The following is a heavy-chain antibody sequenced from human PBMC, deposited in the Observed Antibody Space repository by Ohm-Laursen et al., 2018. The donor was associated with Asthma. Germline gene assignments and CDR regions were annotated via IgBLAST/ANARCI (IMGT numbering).Heavy chain of an antibody. V-gene: IGHV1-2*06. J-gene: IGHJ6*03. CDR3: TVGYYDSSGYYYRDY. CDR1: GYTFSSYG. CDR2: INPNSGGT. Sequence: ASVKVSCKASGYTFSSYGISWVRQAPGQGLEWMGRINPNSGGTNYAQKFQGRVTMTRDTSISTAYMELGRLRSDDTAVYYCTVGYYDSSGYYYRDYWGQGTTVTVSS. D-gene: IGHD3-22*01.